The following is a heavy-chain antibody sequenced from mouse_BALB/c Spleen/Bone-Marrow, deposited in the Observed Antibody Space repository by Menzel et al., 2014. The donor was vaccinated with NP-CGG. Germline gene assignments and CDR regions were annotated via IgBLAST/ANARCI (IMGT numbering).Heavy chain of an antibody. V-gene: IGHV1S130*01. CDR3: ARELGRGYYFDY. CDR2: IHPNSGNT. D-gene: IGHD4-1*01. J-gene: IGHJ2*01. CDR1: GYTFTSSW. Sequence: QVQLKESGSVLARPGASVKLSCKASGYTFTSSWMHWAKQRPGQGLEWIGEIHPNSGNTNYNEKFKGKATLTVDTSSSTAYVDLSSLTSEDSAVYYCARELGRGYYFDYWGQGTTLTVSS.